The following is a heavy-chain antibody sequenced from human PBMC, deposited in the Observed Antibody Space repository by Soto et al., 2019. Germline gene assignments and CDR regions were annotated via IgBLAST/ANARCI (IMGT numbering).Heavy chain of an antibody. V-gene: IGHV4-34*01. J-gene: IGHJ5*02. CDR2: INHSGST. Sequence: SGTLSLTCAVYGGSFSGYYWSWIRQPPGKGLEWIGEINHSGSTNYNPSLKSRVTISVDTSKNQFSLKLSSVTAADTAVYYCARGRVITIFGVVKRFRWFDPWGQGTLVTVSS. CDR3: ARGRVITIFGVVKRFRWFDP. CDR1: GGSFSGYY. D-gene: IGHD3-3*01.